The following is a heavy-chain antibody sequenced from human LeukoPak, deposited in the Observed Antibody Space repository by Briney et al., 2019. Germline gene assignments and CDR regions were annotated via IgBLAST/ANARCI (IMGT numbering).Heavy chain of an antibody. CDR1: GYCISSGYY. D-gene: IGHD1-7*01. Sequence: SETLSLACTVSGYCISSGYYWGWIRQPPGKGLEWIGSIYHSGSTYYNPSLKSRVTISVDTSKNQFSLKLSSVTAADTAVYYCARGLDWNYEFDYWGQGTLVTVSS. V-gene: IGHV4-38-2*02. CDR2: IYHSGST. J-gene: IGHJ4*02. CDR3: ARGLDWNYEFDY.